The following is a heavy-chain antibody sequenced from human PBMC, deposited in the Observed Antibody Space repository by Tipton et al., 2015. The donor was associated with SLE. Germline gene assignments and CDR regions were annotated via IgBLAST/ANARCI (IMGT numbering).Heavy chain of an antibody. Sequence: TLSLTCTVSGGSIRSHYWSWIRQPPGKGLEWIGYAYYSVNTNYNPSLKSRVTISLDTPKSQFSLKLTSVTAADTSVYYCARVRWELPPNYALDIWGPGTIVIVSS. J-gene: IGHJ3*02. V-gene: IGHV4-59*11. CDR3: ARVRWELPPNYALDI. CDR2: AYYSVNT. CDR1: GGSIRSHY. D-gene: IGHD1-26*01.